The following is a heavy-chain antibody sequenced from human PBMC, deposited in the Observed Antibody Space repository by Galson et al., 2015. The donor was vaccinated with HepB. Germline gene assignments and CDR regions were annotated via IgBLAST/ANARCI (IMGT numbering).Heavy chain of an antibody. CDR2: TYYRSKWYS. D-gene: IGHD7-27*01. V-gene: IGHV6-1*01. Sequence: CAISGDSVSSHGAAWNWFRRAPSRGLEWLGRTYYRSKWYSDYALSLRGRITVKSDTSKNQFSLQLSSVTPDDTAVYYCARDGELGLDACGVWGQGTMVTVSS. CDR3: ARDGELGLDACGV. J-gene: IGHJ3*01. CDR1: GDSVSSHGAA.